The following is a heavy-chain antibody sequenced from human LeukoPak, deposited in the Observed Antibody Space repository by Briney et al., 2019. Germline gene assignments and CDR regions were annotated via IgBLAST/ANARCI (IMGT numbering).Heavy chain of an antibody. J-gene: IGHJ6*04. D-gene: IGHD3-10*02. CDR3: AELGITMIGGV. CDR1: GLTLTSYA. CDR2: ISTSGGTT. Sequence: GGSLRLSCTVSGLTLTSYAMTWVRQPPGKGLEGVSAISTSGGTTHYADSVKGRFTISRDNAKNSLYLQMNSLRAEDTAVYYCAELGITMIGGVWGKGTTVTISS. V-gene: IGHV3-23*01.